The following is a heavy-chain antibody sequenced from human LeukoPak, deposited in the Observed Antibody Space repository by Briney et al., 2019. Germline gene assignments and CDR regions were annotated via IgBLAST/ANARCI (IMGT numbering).Heavy chain of an antibody. CDR2: ITSSSSYI. D-gene: IGHD6-13*01. CDR3: ARSLRTAAPSIGSWFDP. J-gene: IGHJ5*02. Sequence: GGSLRLSCAASGFTFSSYSMNWVRQAPGKGLEWVSSITSSSSYIYYADSVKGRFTISRDNAKNSLYLQMNSLRAEDTAVYYCARSLRTAAPSIGSWFDPWGQGTLVTVSS. V-gene: IGHV3-21*01. CDR1: GFTFSSYS.